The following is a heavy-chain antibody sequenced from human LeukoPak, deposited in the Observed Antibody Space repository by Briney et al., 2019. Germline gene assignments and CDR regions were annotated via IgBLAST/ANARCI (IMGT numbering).Heavy chain of an antibody. D-gene: IGHD3-10*01. J-gene: IGHJ6*03. Sequence: GGSLRLSCAASGFTFSSYSMNWVRQAPGKGLEWVSSISSSSSYIAYADSVKGRFTISRDNAKNSLYLQMNSPRAEDTAVYYCARDLMVRGRRYMDVWGKGTTVTVSS. CDR2: ISSSSSYI. CDR3: ARDLMVRGRRYMDV. CDR1: GFTFSSYS. V-gene: IGHV3-21*01.